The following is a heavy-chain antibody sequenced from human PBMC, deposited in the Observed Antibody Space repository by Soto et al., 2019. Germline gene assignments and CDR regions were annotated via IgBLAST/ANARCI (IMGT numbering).Heavy chain of an antibody. V-gene: IGHV3-21*01. Sequence: EVQLVESGGGLVKPGGSLRLSCAASGFTFSSYSMNWVRQAPGKGLEWVSSISSSSSYIYYADSVKGRFTISRDNAQNSLYLQMTSLRAEDTAVYYCARDLVVVPAAIYYYYGMDVWGQGTTVTVSS. CDR3: ARDLVVVPAAIYYYYGMDV. J-gene: IGHJ6*02. D-gene: IGHD2-2*01. CDR2: ISSSSSYI. CDR1: GFTFSSYS.